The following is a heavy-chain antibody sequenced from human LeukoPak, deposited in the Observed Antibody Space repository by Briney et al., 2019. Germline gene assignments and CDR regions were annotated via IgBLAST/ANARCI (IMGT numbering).Heavy chain of an antibody. CDR3: AKEGYCSSTSCSGGDYFDY. D-gene: IGHD2-2*01. CDR1: GFTFDDYA. CDR2: ISWDGGST. Sequence: GGSLRLSCAASGFTFDDYAMHWVRQAPGKGLEWVSLISWDGGSTYYADSVKGRFTISRDNSKNSLYLQMNSLRAEDTALYYCAKEGYCSSTSCSGGDYFDYWGQGTLVTVSS. J-gene: IGHJ4*02. V-gene: IGHV3-43D*03.